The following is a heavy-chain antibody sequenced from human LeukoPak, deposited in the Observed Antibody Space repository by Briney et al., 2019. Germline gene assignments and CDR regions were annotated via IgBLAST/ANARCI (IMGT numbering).Heavy chain of an antibody. CDR2: IIPIFGET. CDR1: GGTFDNYA. V-gene: IGHV1-69*13. D-gene: IGHD2-2*01. Sequence: SVKVSCKASGGTFDNYAISWVRQAPGQGLEWMGGIIPIFGETNYAQRFQGRVTITADESTGTAYMELSSLRSEDTAVYYCARVASLKTNWFDPWGQGTLVTVSS. J-gene: IGHJ5*02. CDR3: ARVASLKTNWFDP.